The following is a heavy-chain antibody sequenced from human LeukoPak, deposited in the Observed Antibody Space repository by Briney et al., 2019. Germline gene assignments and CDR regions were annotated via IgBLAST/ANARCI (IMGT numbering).Heavy chain of an antibody. CDR2: ISGSGGST. CDR1: GFTVSSNY. D-gene: IGHD3-22*01. CDR3: AKGFGKWLLLTLPDY. V-gene: IGHV3-23*01. J-gene: IGHJ4*02. Sequence: GGSLRLSCAASGFTVSSNYMSWVRQAPGKGLEWVSAISGSGGSTYYADSVKGRFTISRDNSKNTLYLQMNSLRAEDTAVYYCAKGFGKWLLLTLPDYWGQGTLVTVSS.